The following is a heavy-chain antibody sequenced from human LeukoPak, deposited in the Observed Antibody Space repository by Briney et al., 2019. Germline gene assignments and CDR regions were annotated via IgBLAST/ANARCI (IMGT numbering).Heavy chain of an antibody. CDR2: FDPEDGET. J-gene: IGHJ4*02. CDR3: ATVRDHCGGDRQCELNDY. V-gene: IGHV1-24*01. CDR1: GYTLTELS. D-gene: IGHD2-21*01. Sequence: EASVKVSCKVSGYTLTELSMHWVRQAPGKGLEWMGGFDPEDGETIYAQKFQGRVTMTEDTSTDTAYMELSSLRSEDTAVYYCATVRDHCGGDRQCELNDYWGQGTLVTVSS.